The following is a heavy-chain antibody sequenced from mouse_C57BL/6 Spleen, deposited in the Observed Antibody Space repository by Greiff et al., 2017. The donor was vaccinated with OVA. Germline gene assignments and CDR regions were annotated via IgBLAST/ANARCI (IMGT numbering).Heavy chain of an antibody. J-gene: IGHJ1*03. CDR1: GYTFTDYY. CDR2: INPNNGGT. Sequence: VQLQQSGPELVKPGASVKISCKASGYTFTDYYMNWVKQSHGKSLEWIGDINPNNGGTSYNQKFKGKATLTVDKSSSTAYMELRSLTSEDSAVYYCASLAITTVVATGYFDVWGTGTTVTVSS. D-gene: IGHD1-1*01. CDR3: ASLAITTVVATGYFDV. V-gene: IGHV1-26*01.